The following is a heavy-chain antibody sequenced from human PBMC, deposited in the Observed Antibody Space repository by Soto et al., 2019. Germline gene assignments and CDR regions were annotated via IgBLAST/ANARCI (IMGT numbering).Heavy chain of an antibody. CDR1: GGSISSYY. J-gene: IGHJ5*02. CDR3: ARAKAPLYSSSWYWFNP. CDR2: IYYSGST. Sequence: SETLSLTCTVSGGSISSYYWSWIRQPPGKGLEWIGYIYYSGSTNYNPSLKSRVTISVDTSRNQFSLKLSSVTAADTAVYYCARAKAPLYSSSWYWFNPWGQETLVTVSS. V-gene: IGHV4-59*08. D-gene: IGHD6-13*01.